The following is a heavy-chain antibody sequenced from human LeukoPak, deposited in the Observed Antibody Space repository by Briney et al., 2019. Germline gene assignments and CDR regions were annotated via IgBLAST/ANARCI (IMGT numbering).Heavy chain of an antibody. CDR2: IYDSGST. CDR3: ARVSNWYQDY. Sequence: SETLSLTCTVSGYSITSGYYWGWIRQPPGKGLEWIRSIYDSGSTYYNPSLKSRVTISVDTSKNQFSLKLSSVSAGDTAVYYCARVSNWYQDYWGQGTLVTVSS. CDR1: GYSITSGYY. V-gene: IGHV4-38-2*02. J-gene: IGHJ4*02. D-gene: IGHD6-13*01.